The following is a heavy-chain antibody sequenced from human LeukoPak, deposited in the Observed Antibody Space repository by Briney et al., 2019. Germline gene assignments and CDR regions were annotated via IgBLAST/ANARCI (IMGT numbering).Heavy chain of an antibody. D-gene: IGHD6-6*01. CDR1: GGSISSGSYY. J-gene: IGHJ4*02. V-gene: IGHV4-61*02. CDR3: ARDLGSSLSPGY. CDR2: IYTSGST. Sequence: SETLSLTCTVSGGSISSGSYYWSWIRQPAGKGLEWIGRIYTSGSTNYNPSLKSRVTISVDTSKNQFSLQLSSVTAADTAVYYCARDLGSSLSPGYWGQGTLVTVSS.